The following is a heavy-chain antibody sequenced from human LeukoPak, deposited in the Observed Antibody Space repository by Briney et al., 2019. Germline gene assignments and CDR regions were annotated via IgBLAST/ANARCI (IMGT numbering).Heavy chain of an antibody. CDR1: GFTFSNYF. D-gene: IGHD3-10*01. Sequence: KPGGSLRLSCAASGFTFSNYFMSWVRQAPGKGLEWVSYTRSGSYTKYADSVKGRITISRDNGKNSLYLQMNGMTADDTDVYYCAGNDITMVRGVMGYWGQGTLVTVSS. J-gene: IGHJ4*02. V-gene: IGHV3-11*06. CDR2: TRSGSYT. CDR3: AGNDITMVRGVMGY.